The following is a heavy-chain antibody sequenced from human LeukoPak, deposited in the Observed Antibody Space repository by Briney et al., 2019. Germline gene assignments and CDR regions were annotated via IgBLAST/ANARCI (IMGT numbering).Heavy chain of an antibody. D-gene: IGHD2-21*02. CDR1: GYVFINYY. CDR2: INPKSGAT. J-gene: IGHJ5*02. CDR3: ARSVTYNWFDP. Sequence: ASLKVSCKTSGYVFINYYIHWVRLAPGQGLQWMGWINPKSGATNYAQSFQGRVALTTDTSISTAFMELSNLRPDDTAIYFCARSVTYNWFDPWGQGTRVTVSS. V-gene: IGHV1-2*02.